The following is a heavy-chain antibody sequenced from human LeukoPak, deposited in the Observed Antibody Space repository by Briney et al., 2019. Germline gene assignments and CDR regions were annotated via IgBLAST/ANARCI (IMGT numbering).Heavy chain of an antibody. J-gene: IGHJ6*02. CDR1: GASVSSASY. CDR2: IYNGVNT. Sequence: SETLSLTCTVSGASVSSASYWSWIRPPPGKGVEWIAHIYNGVNTNYNPSLKSRVTISVDTSKNQFSLRLNSVTAADTAVYYCARGRSNYYGMDVWGQGTTVTVSS. D-gene: IGHD1-26*01. CDR3: ARGRSNYYGMDV. V-gene: IGHV4-61*01.